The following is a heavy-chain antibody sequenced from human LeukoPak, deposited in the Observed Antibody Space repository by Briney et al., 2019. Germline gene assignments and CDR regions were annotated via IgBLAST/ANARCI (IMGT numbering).Heavy chain of an antibody. J-gene: IGHJ4*02. D-gene: IGHD3-22*01. CDR3: ASGNSSGYYYVFNY. V-gene: IGHV1-69*06. CDR1: GYTFTSYG. Sequence: ASVKVSCKASGYTFTSYGISWVRQAPGQGLEWMGGIIPIFGTANYAQKFQGRVTITADKSTSTAYMELSSLRSEDTAVYYCASGNSSGYYYVFNYWGQGTLVTVSS. CDR2: IIPIFGTA.